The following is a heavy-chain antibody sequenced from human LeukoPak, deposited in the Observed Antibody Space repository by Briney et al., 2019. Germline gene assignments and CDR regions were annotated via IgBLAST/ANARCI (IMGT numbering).Heavy chain of an antibody. V-gene: IGHV4-39*01. Sequence: PSETLSLTCTVSGGSISSSSYYWGWIRQPPGKGLEWIGSIYYSGSTYYNPSLKSRVTISVDTSKNQFSLKLSSVTAADTAVYYCARSSVPYYYYSYSMDVWGKGTTVTVSS. D-gene: IGHD3-22*01. CDR1: GGSISSSSYY. CDR3: ARSSVPYYYYSYSMDV. CDR2: IYYSGST. J-gene: IGHJ6*03.